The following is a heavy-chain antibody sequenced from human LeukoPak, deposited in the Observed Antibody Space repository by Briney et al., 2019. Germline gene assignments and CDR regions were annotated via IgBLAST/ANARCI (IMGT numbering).Heavy chain of an antibody. CDR1: GFTFSSYS. J-gene: IGHJ4*02. Sequence: PGGSLRLSCAASGFTFSSYSMNWVRQAPGKGLEWVSSISSSSSYIYYADSVKGRFTISRDNSKNTLYLQMNNLRAEDTAVYYCAKARTQNYYDSSGEFDYWGQGTLVTVSS. V-gene: IGHV3-21*04. CDR2: ISSSSSYI. CDR3: AKARTQNYYDSSGEFDY. D-gene: IGHD3-22*01.